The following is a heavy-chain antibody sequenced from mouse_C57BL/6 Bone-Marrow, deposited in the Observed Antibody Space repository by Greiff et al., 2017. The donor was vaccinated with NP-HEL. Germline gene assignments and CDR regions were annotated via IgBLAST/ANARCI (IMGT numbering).Heavy chain of an antibody. D-gene: IGHD1-1*01. Sequence: VQLKESGPELVKPGASVKMSCKASGYTFTDYNMHWVKQSHGKSLEWIGYINPNNGGTSYNQKFKGKATLTVNKSSSTAYMELRSLTSEDSAVYYCARCYGSHGHFDVWGTGTTVTVSS. J-gene: IGHJ1*03. CDR2: INPNNGGT. CDR3: ARCYGSHGHFDV. CDR1: GYTFTDYN. V-gene: IGHV1-22*01.